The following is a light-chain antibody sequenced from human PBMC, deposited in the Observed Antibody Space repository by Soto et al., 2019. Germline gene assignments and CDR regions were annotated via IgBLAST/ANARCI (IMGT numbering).Light chain of an antibody. V-gene: IGLV1-51*01. Sequence: QSVLTQPPSVPAAPGQKVTISGSGSSSNIGESYVSWYQHLPGTAPKLLIYDNNKRPSGIPDRFSGSSSGTSATLGITGLQTGDEADYYCGTWDSSLSTGIFGGGTKLTVL. CDR3: GTWDSSLSTGI. J-gene: IGLJ2*01. CDR2: DNN. CDR1: SSNIGESY.